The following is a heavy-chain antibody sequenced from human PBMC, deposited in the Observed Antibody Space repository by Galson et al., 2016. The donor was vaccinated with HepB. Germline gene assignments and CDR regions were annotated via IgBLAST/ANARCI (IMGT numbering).Heavy chain of an antibody. CDR2: IYPGGET. V-gene: IGHV3-53*05. CDR1: GFTVSSHY. Sequence: SLRLSCAPSGFTVSSHYMGWVRQAPGKGLEWVSIIYPGGETHYADSLEGRFTISRDNSKNKLYLQMNSLIAEDTAVYYCANVRGWRLGIDYWGQGTLVTVSS. CDR3: ANVRGWRLGIDY. J-gene: IGHJ4*02. D-gene: IGHD3-10*01.